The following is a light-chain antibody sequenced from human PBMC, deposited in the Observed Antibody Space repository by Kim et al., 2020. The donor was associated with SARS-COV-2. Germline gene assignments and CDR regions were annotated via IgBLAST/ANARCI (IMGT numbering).Light chain of an antibody. Sequence: SASVGEGVTITCQASRDISVYLDWYQQKPGKAPRLLIFGASNLQPGVPSRFSGTVSGTNFTLTISNLQPEDFATYYCQQFHTIPYTFGRGTRLEI. CDR1: RDISVY. CDR3: QQFHTIPYT. CDR2: GAS. J-gene: IGKJ2*01. V-gene: IGKV1-33*01.